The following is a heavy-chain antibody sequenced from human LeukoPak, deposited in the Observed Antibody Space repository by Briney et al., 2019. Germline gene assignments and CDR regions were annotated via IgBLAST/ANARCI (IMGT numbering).Heavy chain of an antibody. CDR2: ISSSSSYI. CDR3: AKEGSSWYRYYYYYMDV. V-gene: IGHV3-21*04. J-gene: IGHJ6*03. D-gene: IGHD6-13*01. Sequence: GGSLRLSCAASGFTFEDYGMSWVRQPPGKGLEWVSFISSSSSYIYYADSVKGRFTISRDNSKNTLYLQMNSLRAEDTAVYYCAKEGSSWYRYYYYYMDVWGKGTTVTVSS. CDR1: GFTFEDYG.